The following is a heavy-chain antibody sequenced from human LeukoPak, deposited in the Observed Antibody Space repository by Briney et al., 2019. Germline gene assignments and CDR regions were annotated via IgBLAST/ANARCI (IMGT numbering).Heavy chain of an antibody. CDR3: VRDRELNY. Sequence: SETLSLTCTVSGVSISIYYWSWIRQPPGKGLEWIGYIYNSGSTSYNPSLKSRATISADTSNNQFSLKLSSVTAADTAVYYCVRDRELNYWGQGTLVTVSS. CDR1: GVSISIYY. J-gene: IGHJ4*02. V-gene: IGHV4-59*01. D-gene: IGHD1-7*01. CDR2: IYNSGST.